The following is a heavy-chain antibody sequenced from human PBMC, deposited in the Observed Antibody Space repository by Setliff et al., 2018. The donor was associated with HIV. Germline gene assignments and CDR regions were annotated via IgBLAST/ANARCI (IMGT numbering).Heavy chain of an antibody. Sequence: SETLSLTCTVSGGSISSYCWNWIRQSPGRGLEWIGFIFSSGSTKYNPSLQSRVTMSIGTSKNQFSLKLTSVTAADTAVYYCARRIDNSGSFPDKNWFDTWGQGSLVTVSS. J-gene: IGHJ5*02. CDR3: ARRIDNSGSFPDKNWFDT. CDR1: GGSISSYC. CDR2: IFSSGST. V-gene: IGHV4-4*09. D-gene: IGHD3-10*01.